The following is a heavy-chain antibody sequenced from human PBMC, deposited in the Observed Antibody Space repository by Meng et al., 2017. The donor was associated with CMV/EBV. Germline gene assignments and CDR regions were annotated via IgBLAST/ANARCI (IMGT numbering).Heavy chain of an antibody. CDR2: IYYSGST. V-gene: IGHV4-31*03. CDR1: GGSISSGGYY. J-gene: IGHJ4*02. CDR3: ARLKSGWWDCFDY. D-gene: IGHD6-19*01. Sequence: SETLSLTCTVSGGSISSGGYYWIWIRQHPGKGLEWIGYIYYSGSTYYNPYLKSRVTISVDTSKNQFSLKLSSVTAADTAVYYCARLKSGWWDCFDYWGQGTLVTVSS.